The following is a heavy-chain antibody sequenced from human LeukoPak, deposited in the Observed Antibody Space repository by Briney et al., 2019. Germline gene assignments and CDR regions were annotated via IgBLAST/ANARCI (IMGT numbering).Heavy chain of an antibody. D-gene: IGHD6-13*01. Sequence: ASVKVSCKASGYSFSNYAMNWVRQAPGQGLEWMGWINPNSGGTNYAQKFQGRVTMTRDTSISTAYMELSRLRSDDTAVYYCAREHSSSWYGILNWFDPWGQGTLVTVSS. CDR2: INPNSGGT. V-gene: IGHV1-2*02. CDR3: AREHSSSWYGILNWFDP. CDR1: GYSFSNYA. J-gene: IGHJ5*02.